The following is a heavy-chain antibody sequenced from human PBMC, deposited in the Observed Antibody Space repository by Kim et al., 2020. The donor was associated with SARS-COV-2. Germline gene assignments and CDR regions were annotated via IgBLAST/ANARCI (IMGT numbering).Heavy chain of an antibody. CDR1: GFTFNNYY. V-gene: IGHV3-7*01. CDR2: IKQDGSEK. CDR3: ARGVKVDY. J-gene: IGHJ4*02. Sequence: GGSLRLSCAASGFTFNNYYMSWVRQAPGKGLEWVANIKQDGSEKNYVDSVKGRFTISRDNAKNSLYLQMNSLRDDDTAVYYCARGVKVDYWGQGTLVTVS.